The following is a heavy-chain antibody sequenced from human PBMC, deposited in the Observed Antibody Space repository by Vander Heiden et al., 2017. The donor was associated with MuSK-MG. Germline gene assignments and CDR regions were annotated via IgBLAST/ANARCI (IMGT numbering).Heavy chain of an antibody. CDR1: GFTFSSYA. Sequence: EVQLLESGGGLVQPGGSLRLSCAASGFTFSSYAMSWVRQAPGKGLEWVSAISGSGGSTYYADSVKGRFTISRDNSKNTLYLQMNSLRAEDTAVYYCAKSTGYSYGSFYTWFDPWGQGTLVTVSS. CDR2: ISGSGGST. CDR3: AKSTGYSYGSFYTWFDP. J-gene: IGHJ5*02. V-gene: IGHV3-23*01. D-gene: IGHD5-18*01.